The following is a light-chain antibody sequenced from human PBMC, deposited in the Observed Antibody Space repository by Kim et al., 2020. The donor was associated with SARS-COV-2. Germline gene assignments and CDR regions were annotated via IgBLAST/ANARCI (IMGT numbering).Light chain of an antibody. CDR1: QYISSSY. J-gene: IGKJ5*01. Sequence: EVVLTQSPGTLSLSPGERATLSCRASQYISSSYLAWYQQKPGQAPRLLIYGASSRATGIPDRFSGSGSRTDFTLTINRLEPEDFAVYYCQQYGSLFGQGTRLEIK. V-gene: IGKV3-20*01. CDR3: QQYGSL. CDR2: GAS.